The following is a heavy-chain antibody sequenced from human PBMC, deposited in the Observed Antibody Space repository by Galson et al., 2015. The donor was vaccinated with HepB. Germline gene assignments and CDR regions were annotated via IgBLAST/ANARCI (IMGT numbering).Heavy chain of an antibody. V-gene: IGHV3-48*04. CDR3: ARDPGYTAMDWYHYYGMDV. J-gene: IGHJ6*02. D-gene: IGHD5-18*01. Sequence: SLRLSCAASGFTFSSYSMNWVRQAPGKGLEWVSYISSSSSTIYYADSVKGRFTISRDNAKNSLYLQMNSLRAEDTAVYYCARDPGYTAMDWYHYYGMDVWGQGTTVTVSS. CDR2: ISSSSSTI. CDR1: GFTFSSYS.